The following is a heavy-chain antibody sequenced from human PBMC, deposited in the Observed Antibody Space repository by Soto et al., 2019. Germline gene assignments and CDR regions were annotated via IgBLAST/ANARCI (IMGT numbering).Heavy chain of an antibody. CDR2: INSDGSST. J-gene: IGHJ4*02. V-gene: IGHV3-74*01. D-gene: IGHD2-15*01. CDR1: GFTFSTFW. Sequence: GGSLRLSCAASGFTFSTFWMHWVRQVPGKGLLWVSRINSDGSSTDYADAVKGRFTISRDNAKNTLFLQMNSLRAEYTALYFCARYCTGGSCSHGFDYWGQGSQVTVSS. CDR3: ARYCTGGSCSHGFDY.